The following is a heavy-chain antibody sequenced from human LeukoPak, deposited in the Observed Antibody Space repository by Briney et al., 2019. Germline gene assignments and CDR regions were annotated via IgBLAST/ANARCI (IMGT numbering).Heavy chain of an antibody. Sequence: GGSLRLSCAASGFSFSGFWMHWVRQSPGKGLVWVSRIRGDGYDTNYADSVEGRFTISRDNAKNTLYLQMNSLRAEDTAVYYCASDRVLGSGSLDNWGQGTLVTVSS. CDR2: IRGDGYDT. D-gene: IGHD3-10*01. J-gene: IGHJ4*02. CDR3: ASDRVLGSGSLDN. CDR1: GFSFSGFW. V-gene: IGHV3-74*01.